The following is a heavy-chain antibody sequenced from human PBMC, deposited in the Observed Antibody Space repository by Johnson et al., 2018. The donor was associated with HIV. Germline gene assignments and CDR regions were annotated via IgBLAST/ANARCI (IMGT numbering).Heavy chain of an antibody. V-gene: IGHV3-66*01. Sequence: VQLVESGGGLVQPGGSLRLSCAVSGFTVKSNYINWVRQAPGKGLECVSGIYSGGSTIYYADSVKGRFTISRDNAKNSLYLQMNSLRAEDTAVYYCARDPSPIVGATYAFDIWGQGTMVTVSS. CDR3: ARDPSPIVGATYAFDI. CDR1: GFTVKSNY. J-gene: IGHJ3*02. CDR2: IYSGGSTI. D-gene: IGHD1-26*01.